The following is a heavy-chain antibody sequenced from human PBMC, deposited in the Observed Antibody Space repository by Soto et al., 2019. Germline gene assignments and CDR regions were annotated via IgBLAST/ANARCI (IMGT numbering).Heavy chain of an antibody. Sequence: EVQLVESGGGLVQPGGSLSLSCAASGFTFSNYLMHWIRQAPGEGLVWVSRINMDGTTTNYADSVEGRFTISRDNASNTLWLQMNSLRADDTAVYYCARVAVGAYWFDPWGQGTLVTVSS. V-gene: IGHV3-74*01. J-gene: IGHJ5*02. D-gene: IGHD1-26*01. CDR1: GFTFSNYL. CDR3: ARVAVGAYWFDP. CDR2: INMDGTTT.